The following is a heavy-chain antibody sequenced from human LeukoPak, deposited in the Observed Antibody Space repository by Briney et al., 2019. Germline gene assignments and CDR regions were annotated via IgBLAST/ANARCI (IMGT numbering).Heavy chain of an antibody. CDR2: INHSGST. J-gene: IGHJ4*02. V-gene: IGHV4-34*01. D-gene: IGHD3-16*01. CDR3: ARGEGGHNFDY. CDR1: GGSINNYY. Sequence: SETLSLTCTVSGGSINNYYWSWIRQPPGKGLEWIGEINHSGSTNYNPSLKSRVTISVDTSKNQFSLKLSSVTAADTAVYYCARGEGGHNFDYWGQGTLVTVSS.